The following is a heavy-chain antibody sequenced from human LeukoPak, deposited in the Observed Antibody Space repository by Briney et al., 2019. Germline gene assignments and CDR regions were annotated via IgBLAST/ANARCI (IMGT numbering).Heavy chain of an antibody. J-gene: IGHJ3*02. CDR3: AKSPSPLDAFDI. CDR2: IYPGDSDT. Sequence: GESLKISCKGSGYSFNTYWIGWVRQMPGKGLEWMGIIYPGDSDTRYSPSFQGQVTISADRSISTAYLQWSSLKASDTAMYYSAKSPSPLDAFDIWGQGTMVTVSS. V-gene: IGHV5-51*01. CDR1: GYSFNTYW.